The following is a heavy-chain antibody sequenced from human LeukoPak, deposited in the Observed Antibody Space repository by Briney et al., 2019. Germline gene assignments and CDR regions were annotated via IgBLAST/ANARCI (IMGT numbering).Heavy chain of an antibody. CDR3: ASTFGGVIAQGY. CDR2: INHSGST. CDR1: GGSFSGYY. D-gene: IGHD3-16*02. Sequence: KPSETLSLTCAVYGGSFSGYYWSWIRQPPGKGLEWIGEINHSGSTNYNPSLKSRVNISVDTSKNQFSLKLSSVTAADTAVYYWASTFGGVIAQGYWGQGTLVTVSS. V-gene: IGHV4-34*01. J-gene: IGHJ4*02.